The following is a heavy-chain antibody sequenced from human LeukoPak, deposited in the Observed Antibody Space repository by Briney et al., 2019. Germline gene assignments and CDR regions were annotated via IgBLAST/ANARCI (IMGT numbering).Heavy chain of an antibody. D-gene: IGHD1-26*01. CDR3: AKPPPRVGATKVVDY. CDR1: GFTFSSYA. CDR2: ISCSGSST. Sequence: GGSLRLSCAASGFTFSSYAMSWVRQAPGKGLEWVSAISCSGSSTYYAASVKGRFTISRDNPKNTLYLQMNSLRAEDTAVYYCAKPPPRVGATKVVDYWGQGTLVTVSS. V-gene: IGHV3-23*01. J-gene: IGHJ4*02.